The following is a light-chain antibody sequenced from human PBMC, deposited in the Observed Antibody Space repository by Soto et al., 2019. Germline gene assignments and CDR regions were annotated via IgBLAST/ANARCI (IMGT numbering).Light chain of an antibody. Sequence: DIQMTQSPSTLSASVGDRVTISCRASQSIQTWLAWYQQRPGKAPNLLIFDASDLASGVSSRFSGSGSGAEFTLTISSLQADDFATYYCQQYESYPYTFGRGTRLAIK. V-gene: IGKV1-5*01. CDR3: QQYESYPYT. CDR2: DAS. CDR1: QSIQTW. J-gene: IGKJ2*01.